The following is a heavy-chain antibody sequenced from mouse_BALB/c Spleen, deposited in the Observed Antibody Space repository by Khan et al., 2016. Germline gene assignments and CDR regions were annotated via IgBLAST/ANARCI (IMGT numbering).Heavy chain of an antibody. CDR3: ARLESI. D-gene: IGHD2-10*02. Sequence: QVQLQQSGPGLVAPSQSLSITCTVSGLSLTSYGVHWVHQPPGQGLEWLGVIWAGGSTNYNSALISRLSISKDNSKSQVFLKMSSLQTDDTAMYYCARLESIWGQGTTLTVSS. J-gene: IGHJ2*01. CDR2: IWAGGST. V-gene: IGHV2-9*02. CDR1: GLSLTSYG.